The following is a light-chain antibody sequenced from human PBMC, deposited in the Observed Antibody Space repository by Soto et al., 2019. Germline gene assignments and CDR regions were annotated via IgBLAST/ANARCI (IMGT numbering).Light chain of an antibody. CDR3: QRYGSSPLT. V-gene: IGKV3-20*01. CDR1: QSVSSNY. Sequence: EIDLTQSPCTLSLSPGERATLSCRASQSVSSNYLAWYQQKPGQAPRLLIYAASSRVTGIPDRFSGSGSGTDFTLTISRLEPEDFAVYYCQRYGSSPLTFGPGTKVDIK. CDR2: AAS. J-gene: IGKJ3*01.